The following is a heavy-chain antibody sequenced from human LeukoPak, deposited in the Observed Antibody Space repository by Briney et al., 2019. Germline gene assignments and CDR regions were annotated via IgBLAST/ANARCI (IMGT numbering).Heavy chain of an antibody. V-gene: IGHV1-3*01. J-gene: IGHJ4*02. Sequence: ASVTVSCTASGYTFTSYAMHWVRQAPGQRLEWMGWINAGNGNTKYSQKFQGRVTITRDTSASTAYMELSSLRSEDTAVYYCARARGRYFDWLFHPHGYFDYWGQGTLVTVSS. CDR3: ARARGRYFDWLFHPHGYFDY. CDR1: GYTFTSYA. D-gene: IGHD3-9*01. CDR2: INAGNGNT.